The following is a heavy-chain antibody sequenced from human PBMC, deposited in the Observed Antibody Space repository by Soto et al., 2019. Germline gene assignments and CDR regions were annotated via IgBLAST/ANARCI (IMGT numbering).Heavy chain of an antibody. CDR2: INAGNDNT. J-gene: IGHJ4*02. Sequence: QVQLVQSGAEEKKPGASVKVSCKASGYTFTNYAMHWVRQAPGQRLEWMGWINAGNDNTKYSQKFQGRVTITRDTSASTAYMELSSLRSEDTAVYYCAEDYTAAAGHPDYWGQGTLVTVSS. CDR3: AEDYTAAAGHPDY. V-gene: IGHV1-3*05. D-gene: IGHD6-13*01. CDR1: GYTFTNYA.